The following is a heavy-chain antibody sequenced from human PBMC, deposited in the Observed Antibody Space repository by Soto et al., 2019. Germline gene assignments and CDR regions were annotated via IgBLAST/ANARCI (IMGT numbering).Heavy chain of an antibody. CDR1: GGSISSGGYF. CDR3: AREGAAPYYDYGMDV. CDR2: IYYSGST. V-gene: IGHV4-31*03. J-gene: IGHJ6*02. Sequence: QVQLQESGPGLVKPSQTLSLTCTVSGGSISSGGYFWSWIRHHPGKGLEWIGFIYYSGSTYYNPSLKSRVTISVETSKNEFCLRLSSVTAADTAVYYCAREGAAPYYDYGMDVWGQGTTVTVSS. D-gene: IGHD6-6*01.